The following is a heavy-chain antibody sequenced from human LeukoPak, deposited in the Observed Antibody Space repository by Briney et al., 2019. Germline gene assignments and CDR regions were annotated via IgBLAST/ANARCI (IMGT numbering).Heavy chain of an antibody. CDR1: GGSISTYY. D-gene: IGHD5-18*01. J-gene: IGHJ4*02. CDR3: ARDAQHSYGRYFAY. V-gene: IGHV4-59*01. Sequence: PSETLSLICTVSGGSISTYYWNWIRKSPGKGLEWIGFMQYTGNSNYNPSLRSRVTMSVDMSKNQVSLDLSSVTAADTAVYYCARDAQHSYGRYFAYWGQGILVTVSS. CDR2: MQYTGNS.